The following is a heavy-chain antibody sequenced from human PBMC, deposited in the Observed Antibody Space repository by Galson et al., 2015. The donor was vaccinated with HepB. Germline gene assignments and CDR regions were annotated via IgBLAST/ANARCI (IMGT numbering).Heavy chain of an antibody. Sequence: SLRLSCAGSGFTFSHYWMTWFRQAPGKGLEWVATIKQDGSAKYYLDSVKDRFTISRDNAEISMYLQMNSLRVEDTAIYYCARDTGWASGHWGQRTLVTGSS. CDR2: IKQDGSAK. CDR1: GFTFSHYW. CDR3: ARDTGWASGH. D-gene: IGHD6-19*01. V-gene: IGHV3-7*01. J-gene: IGHJ4*02.